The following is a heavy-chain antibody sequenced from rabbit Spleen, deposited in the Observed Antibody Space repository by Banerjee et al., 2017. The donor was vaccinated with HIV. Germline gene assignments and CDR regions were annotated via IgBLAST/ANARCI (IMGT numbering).Heavy chain of an antibody. CDR1: GFSFSSGFW. Sequence: QQQLEESGGDLVKPEGSLTLTCTASGFSFSSGFWICWVRQAPGKGLEWIACIYVVTGKAVYASWAKGRFTFSKTSSTTVTLQMTSLTAADTATYFCARDSGSSFSSYGMDLWGPGTLVTVS. CDR3: ARDSGSSFSSYGMDL. V-gene: IGHV1S45*01. D-gene: IGHD8-1*01. J-gene: IGHJ6*01. CDR2: IYVVTGKA.